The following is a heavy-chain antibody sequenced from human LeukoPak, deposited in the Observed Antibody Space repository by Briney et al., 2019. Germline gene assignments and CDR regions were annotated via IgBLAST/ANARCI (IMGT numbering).Heavy chain of an antibody. CDR2: ISGSGGNT. Sequence: GGSLRLSCAASGFTFISYAMSGGRQAPGKGLEGVSAISGSGGNTYYADSVKGRFTISRDNSKNTLYLQMNSLRAEDTAVYYCAKDFGSSPGFDYWGQGTLVTVSS. V-gene: IGHV3-23*01. CDR1: GFTFISYA. D-gene: IGHD3-16*01. J-gene: IGHJ4*02. CDR3: AKDFGSSPGFDY.